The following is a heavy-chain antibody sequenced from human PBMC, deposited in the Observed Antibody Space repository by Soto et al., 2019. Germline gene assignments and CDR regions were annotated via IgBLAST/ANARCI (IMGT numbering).Heavy chain of an antibody. Sequence: SETLSLTCTVSGGSISSDYWSWIRQPAGKGLEWIGRIYTSGRTNYNASLKRRVPMSVDTSKNQFSLKLSSVTAADTAVYYCARGALVLSGYYYYGMDVWGQGTTVTVSS. D-gene: IGHD3-9*01. V-gene: IGHV4-4*07. CDR1: GGSISSDY. CDR2: IYTSGRT. CDR3: ARGALVLSGYYYYGMDV. J-gene: IGHJ6*02.